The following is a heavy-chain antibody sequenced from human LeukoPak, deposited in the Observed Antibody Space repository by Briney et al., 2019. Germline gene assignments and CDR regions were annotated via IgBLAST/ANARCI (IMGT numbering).Heavy chain of an antibody. D-gene: IGHD3-10*01. CDR3: AKDALSGSGTYSWGNLDV. CDR1: GFTFSKYS. CDR2: CSGNGRSS. J-gene: IGHJ6*04. Sequence: GGSLRLSCAASGFTFSKYSMDWVRQAPGQGLGGVSGCSGNGRSSQNGDSVNGRFIISRDNSKNTVYAQINSLRAEDTAVYYCAKDALSGSGTYSWGNLDVWGKGTTVTVSS. V-gene: IGHV3-23*01.